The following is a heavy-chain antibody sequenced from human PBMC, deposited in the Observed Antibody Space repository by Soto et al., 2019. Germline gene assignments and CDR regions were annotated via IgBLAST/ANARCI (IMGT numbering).Heavy chain of an antibody. D-gene: IGHD3-9*01. CDR1: GFTFSDYY. Sequence: GGSLRLSCAASGFTFSDYYMSWIRQAPGKGLEWVSYISSSGSTIYYADSVKGRFTISRDNAKNSLYLQMNSLRAEDTAVYYCARDGYLPGLRYFDWLLSDFDYWGQGTLVTVSS. CDR3: ARDGYLPGLRYFDWLLSDFDY. V-gene: IGHV3-11*01. CDR2: ISSSGSTI. J-gene: IGHJ4*02.